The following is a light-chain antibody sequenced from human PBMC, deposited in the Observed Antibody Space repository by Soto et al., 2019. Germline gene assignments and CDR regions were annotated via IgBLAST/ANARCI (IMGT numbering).Light chain of an antibody. CDR3: QQLNSYPFLT. CDR1: QGISSY. CDR2: AAS. Sequence: DIQLTQSPSFLSASVGDRVTITGRASQGISSYLAWYQQKPGKAPKLLIYAASTLQSGVPSRFXGSGSGTEFTLTISSLQPEDFATYYCQQLNSYPFLTFGGGTKVEIK. J-gene: IGKJ4*01. V-gene: IGKV1-9*01.